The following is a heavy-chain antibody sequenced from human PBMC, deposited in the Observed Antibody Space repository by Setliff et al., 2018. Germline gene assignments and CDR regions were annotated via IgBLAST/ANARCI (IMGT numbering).Heavy chain of an antibody. CDR2: IYNSGYT. D-gene: IGHD6-6*01. CDR1: GGSFTNTNNY. Sequence: PSETLSLTCSVSGGSFTNTNNYWGWIRQPPGKGLEWIGSIYNSGYTHYKPPLQSRATISVDTSKSQFSLKLSSVTAADTAVYYCARELVATWRGYSSSSPRYYFDNWGQGTLVTVSS. J-gene: IGHJ4*02. V-gene: IGHV4-39*07. CDR3: ARELVATWRGYSSSSPRYYFDN.